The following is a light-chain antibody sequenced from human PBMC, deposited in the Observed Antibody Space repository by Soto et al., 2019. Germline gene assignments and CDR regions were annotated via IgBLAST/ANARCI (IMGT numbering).Light chain of an antibody. Sequence: SQLIQFLSSLFTSVGDRVTITCRASQGISSYLAWYQQKPGKAPKLLIYAASTLQSGVPSRFSGSGSGTDFTLTISRLQPEEFATYYCQKLNSYPLTSGGGTKV. CDR1: QGISSY. CDR3: QKLNSYPLT. J-gene: IGKJ4*01. V-gene: IGKV1-9*01. CDR2: AAS.